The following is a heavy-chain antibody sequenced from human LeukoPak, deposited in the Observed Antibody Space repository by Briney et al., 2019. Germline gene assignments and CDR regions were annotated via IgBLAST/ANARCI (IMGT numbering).Heavy chain of an antibody. J-gene: IGHJ5*02. V-gene: IGHV4-38-2*02. CDR3: ARVGSSWYVGWFDP. Sequence: SETLSLTCTVSGYSISSGYYWGWIRQPPGKGLEWIGSIYYSGSTYYNPSLKSRVTISVDTSKNQFSLKLSSVTAADTAVYYCARVGSSWYVGWFDPWGQGTLVTVSS. D-gene: IGHD6-13*01. CDR1: GYSISSGYY. CDR2: IYYSGST.